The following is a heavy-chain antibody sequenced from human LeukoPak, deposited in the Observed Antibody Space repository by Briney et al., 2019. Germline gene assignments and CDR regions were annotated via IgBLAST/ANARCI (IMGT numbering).Heavy chain of an antibody. CDR3: ARDHYGGNSDY. Sequence: GGSLRLSCAASGFTFSSYEMNWVRQAPGKGLEWVSYISSSGGTIYYADSVKGRFTISRDNAKNSLYLQMNSLRAEDTAVYYCARDHYGGNSDYWGQGTLVTVSS. D-gene: IGHD4-23*01. V-gene: IGHV3-48*03. CDR2: ISSSGGTI. J-gene: IGHJ4*02. CDR1: GFTFSSYE.